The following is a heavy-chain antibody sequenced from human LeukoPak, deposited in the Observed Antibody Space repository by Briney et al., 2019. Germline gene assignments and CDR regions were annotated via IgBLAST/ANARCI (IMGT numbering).Heavy chain of an antibody. D-gene: IGHD1-26*01. Sequence: GGSLRLSCTASGFTVSSNYMNWVRQAPGKGLEWVSGISGSGGSTYYADSVKGRFTISRDNSKNTLYLQMNSLRAGDTAVYYCAKAMGATLFDYWGQGTLATVSS. J-gene: IGHJ4*02. CDR3: AKAMGATLFDY. CDR2: ISGSGGST. V-gene: IGHV3-23*01. CDR1: GFTVSSNY.